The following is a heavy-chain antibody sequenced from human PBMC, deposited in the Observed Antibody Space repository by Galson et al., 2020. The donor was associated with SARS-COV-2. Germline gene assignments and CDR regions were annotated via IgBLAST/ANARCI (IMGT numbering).Heavy chain of an antibody. Sequence: SETLSLICTVYGGSISSSSYYWGWIRQPPGKGLEWIGSIYYSGSTYYNPSLKSRVTISVDTSKNQFSLKLSSVTAADTAVYYCARPSYLAYYYYGMDVWGQGTTVTVSS. CDR2: IYYSGST. J-gene: IGHJ6*02. CDR1: GGSISSSSYY. V-gene: IGHV4-39*01. CDR3: ARPSYLAYYYYGMDV.